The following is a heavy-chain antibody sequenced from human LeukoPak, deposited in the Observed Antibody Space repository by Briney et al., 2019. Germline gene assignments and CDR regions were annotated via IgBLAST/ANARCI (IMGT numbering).Heavy chain of an antibody. Sequence: GRSLRLSCAASGITFSSYAMSWVRQTPGTGLEWVSSISSSGRDTYYADSVKGRFTISRDNSQNALYLQMSSLRAEDTAVYYCAKRDRPCSGDCSAPYYFDYWGQGTLVTVSS. CDR2: ISSSGRDT. CDR3: AKRDRPCSGDCSAPYYFDY. D-gene: IGHD2-21*02. J-gene: IGHJ4*02. CDR1: GITFSSYA. V-gene: IGHV3-23*01.